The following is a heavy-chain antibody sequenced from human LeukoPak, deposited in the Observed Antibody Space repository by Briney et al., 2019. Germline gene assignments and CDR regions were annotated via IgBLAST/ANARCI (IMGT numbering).Heavy chain of an antibody. D-gene: IGHD3-10*01. CDR3: AREGGSGSFLDY. CDR2: ISSDSSHI. Sequence: GGSLRLSCAASGFSFSTYSMNWVRQAPGKGLEWISYISSDSSHIYYADSVKGRFTISRDNAKNSLYLHMNSLRADDTAVYYCAREGGSGSFLDYWGQGTLVTVSS. J-gene: IGHJ4*02. V-gene: IGHV3-48*01. CDR1: GFSFSTYS.